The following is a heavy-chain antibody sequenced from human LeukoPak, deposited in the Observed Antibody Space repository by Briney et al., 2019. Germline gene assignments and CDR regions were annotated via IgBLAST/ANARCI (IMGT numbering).Heavy chain of an antibody. CDR1: GFTFSSYG. V-gene: IGHV3-30*02. Sequence: GGSLRLSCAASGFTFSSYGMHWVRQAPGKGLEWVAFIRYDGSNKYYADSVKGRFTISRDNSKNTLYLQMNSLRAEDTAVYYCATDSSSWSIGDYYYYYGMDVWGQGTTVTVSS. J-gene: IGHJ6*02. CDR3: ATDSSSWSIGDYYYYYGMDV. CDR2: IRYDGSNK. D-gene: IGHD6-13*01.